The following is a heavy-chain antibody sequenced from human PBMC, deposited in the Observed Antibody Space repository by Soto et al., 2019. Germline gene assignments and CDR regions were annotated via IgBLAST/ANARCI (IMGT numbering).Heavy chain of an antibody. J-gene: IGHJ6*03. CDR2: INPSGGST. CDR1: GYTFTSYY. V-gene: IGHV1-46*03. D-gene: IGHD2-2*01. Sequence: ASVKVSCKASGYTFTSYYMHWVRQAPGQGLEWMGIINPSGGSTSYAQKFQGRVTMTRDTSTSTVYVELSSLRSEDTAVYYCAREPLLYCSSTSCSQYYYYYMDVWGKGTTVTVSS. CDR3: AREPLLYCSSTSCSQYYYYYMDV.